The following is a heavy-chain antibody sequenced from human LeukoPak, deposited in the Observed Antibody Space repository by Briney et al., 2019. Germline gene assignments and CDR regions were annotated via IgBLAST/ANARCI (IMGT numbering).Heavy chain of an antibody. CDR1: GGTFSSYA. CDR2: IIPIFGTA. D-gene: IGHD6-19*01. Sequence: GSSVKVSCKASGGTFSSYAISWVRQAPGQGLEWMGGIIPIFGTANYAQKFQSRVTITADESTSTAYMELSSLRSEDTAVYYCARDGGAVAGRFDYWGQGTLVTVSS. CDR3: ARDGGAVAGRFDY. J-gene: IGHJ4*02. V-gene: IGHV1-69*01.